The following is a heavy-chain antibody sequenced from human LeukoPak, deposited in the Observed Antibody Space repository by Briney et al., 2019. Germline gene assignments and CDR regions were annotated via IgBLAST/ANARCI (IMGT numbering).Heavy chain of an antibody. CDR1: GFTFSSYS. D-gene: IGHD5-18*01. J-gene: IGHJ3*02. CDR3: ARDRDRYSYDPLRRDAFDI. Sequence: KSGGSLRLSCAASGFTFSSYSMNWVRQAPGKGLEWVSSISSSSYIYYADSVKGRFTISRDNAKNSLYLQMNSLRAEDTAVYYCARDRDRYSYDPLRRDAFDIWGQGTMVIVSS. V-gene: IGHV3-21*01. CDR2: ISSSSYI.